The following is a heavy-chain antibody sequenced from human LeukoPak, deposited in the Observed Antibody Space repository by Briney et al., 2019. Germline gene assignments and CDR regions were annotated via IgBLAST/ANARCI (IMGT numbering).Heavy chain of an antibody. CDR1: GGSTSSTIYY. Sequence: SETLSLTCTVSGGSTSSTIYYWGWIRQPPGKGLEWIGSIYYSGSTYYNPSLKSRVTISVDTSKNQFSLKLSSVTAADTAVYYCARHVGGGYEADYWGQGTLVTVSS. CDR3: ARHVGGGYEADY. CDR2: IYYSGST. V-gene: IGHV4-39*01. D-gene: IGHD5-12*01. J-gene: IGHJ4*02.